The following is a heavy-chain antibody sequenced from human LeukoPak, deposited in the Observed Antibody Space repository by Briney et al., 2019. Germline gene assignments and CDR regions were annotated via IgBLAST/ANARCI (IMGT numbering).Heavy chain of an antibody. Sequence: GGSLRLSCAASGFTFSSYAMSWVRQAPGKGLEWVSAISGSGGSTYYADSVKGRFTISRDNSKNTLYLQMNSLRAEDTALYYCAKDVVGATSGWFDPWGQGTLVTVSS. CDR3: AKDVVGATSGWFDP. J-gene: IGHJ5*02. V-gene: IGHV3-23*01. CDR2: ISGSGGST. CDR1: GFTFSSYA. D-gene: IGHD1-26*01.